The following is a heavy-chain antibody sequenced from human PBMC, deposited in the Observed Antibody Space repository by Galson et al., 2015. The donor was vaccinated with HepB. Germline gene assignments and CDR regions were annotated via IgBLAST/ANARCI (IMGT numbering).Heavy chain of an antibody. CDR2: IRSKAYGGTT. J-gene: IGHJ5*02. CDR3: TREYNWNDEGWFDP. D-gene: IGHD1-20*01. V-gene: IGHV3-49*03. CDR1: GFTFGDYA. Sequence: SLRLSCAASGFTFGDYAMSWFRQAPGKGLEWVGFIRSKAYGGTTEYAASVKGRFTISRDDSKSIAYLQMNSLKTEDTAVYYCTREYNWNDEGWFDPRGQGTLVTVSS.